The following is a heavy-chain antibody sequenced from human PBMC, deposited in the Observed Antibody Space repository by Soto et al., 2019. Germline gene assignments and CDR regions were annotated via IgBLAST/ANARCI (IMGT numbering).Heavy chain of an antibody. Sequence: SVKVSCKASGGTFSSYAISWVRQAPGQGLEWMGGIIPIFGTANYAQKFQGRVTITADESTSTAYMELSSLRSEDTAVYYCARDIKGYYDSSGYHYWGQGTLVTVSS. CDR3: ARDIKGYYDSSGYHY. D-gene: IGHD3-22*01. V-gene: IGHV1-69*13. J-gene: IGHJ4*02. CDR1: GGTFSSYA. CDR2: IIPIFGTA.